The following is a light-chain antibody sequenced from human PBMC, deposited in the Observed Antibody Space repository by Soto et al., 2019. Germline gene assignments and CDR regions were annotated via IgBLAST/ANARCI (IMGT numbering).Light chain of an antibody. Sequence: QSVLTQPASVSGSPGQSITISCTGTSSDVGGYNYVSWYQQHPGKAPKFMIYDVSNRPSGVSNRFSGSKSGNTASLTISGLQAEDEADYYCSSYTSSSVVFGGGTQLTVL. J-gene: IGLJ2*01. CDR3: SSYTSSSVV. V-gene: IGLV2-14*01. CDR2: DVS. CDR1: SSDVGGYNY.